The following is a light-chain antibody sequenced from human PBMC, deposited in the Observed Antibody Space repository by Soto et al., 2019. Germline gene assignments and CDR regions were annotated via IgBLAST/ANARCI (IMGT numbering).Light chain of an antibody. J-gene: IGKJ3*01. CDR3: QQYNNWPYT. CDR1: QSVFSN. Sequence: EIVMTQSPATLSVSPGERATLSCRASQSVFSNLAWYQQKPGQPPRLLISGASTRATGLPDRFSGSGSGTAFTLTISSLQSEDFATYYCQQYNNWPYTFGPGTRVDFK. CDR2: GAS. V-gene: IGKV3-15*01.